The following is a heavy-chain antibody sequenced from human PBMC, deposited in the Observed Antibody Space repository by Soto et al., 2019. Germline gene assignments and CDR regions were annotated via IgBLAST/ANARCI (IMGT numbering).Heavy chain of an antibody. CDR1: GFTFSSYS. D-gene: IGHD2-15*01. V-gene: IGHV3-21*01. Sequence: PGRSLRLSCAASGFTFSSYSMNWVRQAPGKGLEWVSSISSSSSYIYYADSVKGRFTISRDNAKNSLYLQMNSLRAEDTAVYYCARDGVVVAATFWFDPWGQGTLVTVSS. CDR2: ISSSSSYI. CDR3: ARDGVVVAATFWFDP. J-gene: IGHJ5*02.